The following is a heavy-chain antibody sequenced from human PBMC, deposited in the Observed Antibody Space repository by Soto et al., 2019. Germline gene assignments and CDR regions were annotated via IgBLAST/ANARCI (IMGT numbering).Heavy chain of an antibody. Sequence: SETLSLTCAVYGGSFSGYYWSWIRQPPGKGLEWIGEINHSGSTNYNPSLKSRVTISVDTSKNQFSLKLSSVTAAGTAVYYCARESFENRYYYYYMDVWGKGTTVTVSS. V-gene: IGHV4-34*01. CDR1: GGSFSGYY. J-gene: IGHJ6*03. CDR3: ARESFENRYYYYYMDV. D-gene: IGHD3-10*01. CDR2: INHSGST.